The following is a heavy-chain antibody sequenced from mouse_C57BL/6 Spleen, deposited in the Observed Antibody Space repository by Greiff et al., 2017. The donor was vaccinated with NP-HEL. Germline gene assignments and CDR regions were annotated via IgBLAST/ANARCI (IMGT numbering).Heavy chain of an antibody. D-gene: IGHD1-1*01. J-gene: IGHJ2*01. CDR2: ISSGSSTI. V-gene: IGHV5-17*01. Sequence: EVKLMESGGGLVKPGGSLKLSCAASGFTFSDYGMHWVRQAPEKGLEWVAYISSGSSTIYYADTVKGRFTISRDNAKNTLFLQMTSLRSEDTAMYYCARRFGYYGSSFDYWGQGTTLTVSS. CDR3: ARRFGYYGSSFDY. CDR1: GFTFSDYG.